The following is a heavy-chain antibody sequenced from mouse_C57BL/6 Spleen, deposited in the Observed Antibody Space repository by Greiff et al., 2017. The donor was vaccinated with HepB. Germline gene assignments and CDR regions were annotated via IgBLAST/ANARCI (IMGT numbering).Heavy chain of an antibody. V-gene: IGHV1-53*01. CDR1: GYTFTSYW. J-gene: IGHJ4*01. CDR3: ARWDWDVLYAMDY. D-gene: IGHD4-1*01. Sequence: QVQLQQPGTELVKPGASVKLSCKASGYTFTSYWMHWVKQRPGQGLEWIGNINPSNGGTNYNEKFKSKATLTVDKSSSTAYMRLSSLTSEDSAVYYCARWDWDVLYAMDYWGQGTSVTVSS. CDR2: INPSNGGT.